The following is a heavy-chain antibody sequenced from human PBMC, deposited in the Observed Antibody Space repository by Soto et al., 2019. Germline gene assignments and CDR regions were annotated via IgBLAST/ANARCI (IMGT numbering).Heavy chain of an antibody. J-gene: IGHJ4*02. Sequence: QVQLQESGPGLVKPSETLSLTCTVSGGSISSYYWSWIRQPPGKGLEWIGYISYSGSTNYNPSLKSRVTISVDTSKNQCSLKLSSVTAADTAVYYCARAWGGNVFDFWGQGTLVTVSS. CDR3: ARAWGGNVFDF. CDR2: ISYSGST. V-gene: IGHV4-59*08. D-gene: IGHD3-16*01. CDR1: GGSISSYY.